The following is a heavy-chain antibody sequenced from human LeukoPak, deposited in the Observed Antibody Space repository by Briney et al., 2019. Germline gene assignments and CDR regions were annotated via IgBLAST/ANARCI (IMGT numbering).Heavy chain of an antibody. V-gene: IGHV1-2*02. CDR3: ARWGGVQFDP. CDR1: GYTFIDYY. Sequence: ASVKVSCKASGYTFIDYYMNWVRQAPGQGLEWMGWINTDTGETNYAQKFQGRVTMTRDTSISTVYMELTSLTSDDTAVYYCARWGGVQFDPWGQGTLVTVSS. CDR2: INTDTGET. D-gene: IGHD2-8*01. J-gene: IGHJ5*02.